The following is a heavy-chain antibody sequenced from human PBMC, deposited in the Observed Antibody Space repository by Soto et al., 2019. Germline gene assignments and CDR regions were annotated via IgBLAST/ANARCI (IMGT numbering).Heavy chain of an antibody. CDR3: AKPTSDSSGYYGLFDY. J-gene: IGHJ4*02. CDR1: GFTFSSYG. CDR2: IWYDGSNK. V-gene: IGHV3-33*06. D-gene: IGHD3-22*01. Sequence: QVQLVESGGGVVQPGRSLRLSCAASGFTFSSYGMRWVRQAPGKGLEWVAVIWYDGSNKYYADSVKGRFTISRDSSKNTLYLQMNSLRAEDTAVYYCAKPTSDSSGYYGLFDYWGQGTLVTVSS.